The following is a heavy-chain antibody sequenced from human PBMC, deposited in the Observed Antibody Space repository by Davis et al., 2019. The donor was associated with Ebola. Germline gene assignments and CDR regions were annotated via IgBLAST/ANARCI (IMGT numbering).Heavy chain of an antibody. Sequence: PSETLSLTCTVSGGSISNYYWSWIRQPPGKGLEWIGYIYYSGSTNYNPSLKSRVTISVATSKNQFALKLSSVTAADTAVYYCDVDYGSGNCATGRPSMDVWGQGTTVTVSS. D-gene: IGHD3-10*01. V-gene: IGHV4-59*01. J-gene: IGHJ6*02. CDR1: GGSISNYY. CDR3: DVDYGSGNCATGRPSMDV. CDR2: IYYSGST.